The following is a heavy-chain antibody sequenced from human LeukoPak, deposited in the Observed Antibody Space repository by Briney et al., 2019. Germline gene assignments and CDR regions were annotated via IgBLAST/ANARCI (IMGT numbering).Heavy chain of an antibody. J-gene: IGHJ3*02. Sequence: GGSLRLSCAASGFTFSSYGMHWVRQAPGKGLEWVAVISYDGSNKYYADSVKGRFTISRDNSKNTLYLQMNSLRAEDTAVYYCANALRFLEWLLFPGAFDIWGQGTMVTVSS. CDR2: ISYDGSNK. CDR1: GFTFSSYG. D-gene: IGHD3-3*01. CDR3: ANALRFLEWLLFPGAFDI. V-gene: IGHV3-30*18.